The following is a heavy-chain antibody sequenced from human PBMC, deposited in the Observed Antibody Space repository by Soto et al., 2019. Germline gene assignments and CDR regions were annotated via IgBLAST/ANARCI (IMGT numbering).Heavy chain of an antibody. V-gene: IGHV3-23*01. D-gene: IGHD5-18*01. CDR2: IIGSGVST. Sequence: EVQLLESGGGLVQPGGSLRLSCAASGFSFSTYAMAWVRQAPGKGLEWVSAIIGSGVSTYYADSVKGRFTISRDNSKNTLYLQMNSLRGEDTAVYYCARILSVDTAMVYGYWGQGTLVTVSS. CDR3: ARILSVDTAMVYGY. J-gene: IGHJ4*02. CDR1: GFSFSTYA.